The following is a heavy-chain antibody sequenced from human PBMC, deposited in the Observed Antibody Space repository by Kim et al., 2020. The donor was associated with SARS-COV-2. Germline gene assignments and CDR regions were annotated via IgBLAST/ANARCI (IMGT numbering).Heavy chain of an antibody. J-gene: IGHJ6*02. CDR1: GYTFTSYA. CDR2: INAGNGNT. V-gene: IGHV1-3*01. D-gene: IGHD3-10*01. Sequence: ASVKVSCKASGYTFTSYAMHWVRQAPGQRLEWMGWINAGNGNTKYSQKFQGRVTITRDTSASTAYMELSSLRSEDTAVYYCARMLWFGELSVPNYYGMDVWGQGTTVTVSS. CDR3: ARMLWFGELSVPNYYGMDV.